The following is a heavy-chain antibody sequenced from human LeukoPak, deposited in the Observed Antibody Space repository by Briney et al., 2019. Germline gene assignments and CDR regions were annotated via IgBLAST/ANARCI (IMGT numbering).Heavy chain of an antibody. CDR1: GYTFIGYY. J-gene: IGHJ4*02. V-gene: IGHV1-2*02. Sequence: ASVKVSCKASGYTFIGYYMHWVRQAPGQGLEWMGWINPTSGGTKYQGRVTMTRDMSISTAYMELSMLRSDDTALYYCARDSMNDDFWSGYPQDPFDYWGQGTLVTVSS. D-gene: IGHD3-3*01. CDR2: INPTSGGT. CDR3: ARDSMNDDFWSGYPQDPFDY.